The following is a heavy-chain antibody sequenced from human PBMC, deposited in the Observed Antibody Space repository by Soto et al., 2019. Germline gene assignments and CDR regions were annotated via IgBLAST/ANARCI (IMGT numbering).Heavy chain of an antibody. D-gene: IGHD3-9*01. CDR3: ARGGILTGIAAFDI. CDR1: GFTFSSYS. V-gene: IGHV3-21*01. Sequence: PGGSLRLSCAASGFTFSSYSMNWVRQAPGKGLEWVSSISSSSSYIYYADSVKGRFTISRDNAKNSLYLQMNSLRAEDTAVYYCARGGILTGIAAFDIWGQGTMVTVSS. J-gene: IGHJ3*02. CDR2: ISSSSSYI.